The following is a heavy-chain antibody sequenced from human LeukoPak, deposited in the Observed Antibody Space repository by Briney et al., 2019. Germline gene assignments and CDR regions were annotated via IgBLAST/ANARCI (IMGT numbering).Heavy chain of an antibody. Sequence: EASVKVSFKASGYTFTSYGISWVRQAPGQGLEWMGWISAYNGNTNYAQKPQGRVTMTTDTSTSTAYMELRSLRSDDTAVYYCARDREYCSGGSCYAWGYYYYGMDVWGQGTTVTVSS. V-gene: IGHV1-18*01. CDR3: ARDREYCSGGSCYAWGYYYYGMDV. CDR1: GYTFTSYG. D-gene: IGHD2-15*01. J-gene: IGHJ6*02. CDR2: ISAYNGNT.